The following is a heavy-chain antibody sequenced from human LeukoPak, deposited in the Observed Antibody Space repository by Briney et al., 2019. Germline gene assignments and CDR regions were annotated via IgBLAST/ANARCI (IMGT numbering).Heavy chain of an antibody. CDR3: ARGGGYYAIDY. CDR2: LYSDDTT. J-gene: IGHJ4*02. Sequence: LSGVSLRLSCAASGFIVNSNYMNWVRQAPGKGLEWVSVLYSDDTTYYADSVKGRFTISRDNSKNTLYLQMNNLRAEDTAVYYCARGGGYYAIDYWGQGTLVTVSS. V-gene: IGHV3-53*01. D-gene: IGHD1-26*01. CDR1: GFIVNSNY.